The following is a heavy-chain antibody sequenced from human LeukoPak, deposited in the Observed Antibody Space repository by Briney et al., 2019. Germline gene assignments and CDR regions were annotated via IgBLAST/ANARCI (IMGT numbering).Heavy chain of an antibody. CDR1: GGSFSGYY. J-gene: IGHJ4*02. D-gene: IGHD3-22*01. CDR3: VLGGYDSPYLGFDY. Sequence: SETLSLTCAVYGGSFSGYYWSWIRQPPGKGLEWIGEINHSGSTNYNPSLKSRVTISVDTSKNQFSLKLSSVTAADTAVYYCVLGGYDSPYLGFDYWGQGTLVTVSS. V-gene: IGHV4-34*01. CDR2: INHSGST.